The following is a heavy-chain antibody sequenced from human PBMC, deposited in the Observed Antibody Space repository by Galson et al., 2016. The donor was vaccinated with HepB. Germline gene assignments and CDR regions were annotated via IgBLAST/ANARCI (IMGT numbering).Heavy chain of an antibody. V-gene: IGHV3-21*06. CDR1: GFTFSSYS. CDR2: ISSSSTYI. CDR3: ARAAVAAIKQPFDP. Sequence: PLRLSCAASGFTFSSYSMSWVRQAPGKGLEWVSSISSSSTYIYYADSVKGRFTISRDNAKNSLYLQMNSLRAEDAAIYYWARAAVAAIKQPFDPWGQGALVTVSS. J-gene: IGHJ5*02. D-gene: IGHD1-26*01.